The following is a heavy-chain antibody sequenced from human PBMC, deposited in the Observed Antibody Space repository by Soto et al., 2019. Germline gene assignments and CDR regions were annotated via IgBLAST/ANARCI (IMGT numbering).Heavy chain of an antibody. CDR2: IYHSGST. V-gene: IGHV4-4*02. D-gene: IGHD3-10*01. CDR1: GGSISSSNW. Sequence: QVQLQESGPGLVKPSGTLSLTCAVSGGSISSSNWWSWVRQPPGKGLEWIWEIYHSGSTNYKPSLNRRVTISVDKSKSQFSLKLSSVTAADQAVYYCASYYGLSRAFYYWGQGTLVTVSS. J-gene: IGHJ4*02. CDR3: ASYYGLSRAFYY.